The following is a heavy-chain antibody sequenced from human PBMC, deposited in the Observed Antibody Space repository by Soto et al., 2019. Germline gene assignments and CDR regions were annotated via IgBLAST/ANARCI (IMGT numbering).Heavy chain of an antibody. D-gene: IGHD2-15*01. V-gene: IGHV1-69*13. Sequence: ASVKVSCKASGGTFSSYAISWVRQAPGQGLEWMGGIIPIFGTANYAQKFQGRVTITADESTSTAYMELSSLRSEDTAVYYCARDPPIGVVVAATNYYYYGMDVWGQGTTVTVSS. CDR1: GGTFSSYA. J-gene: IGHJ6*02. CDR2: IIPIFGTA. CDR3: ARDPPIGVVVAATNYYYYGMDV.